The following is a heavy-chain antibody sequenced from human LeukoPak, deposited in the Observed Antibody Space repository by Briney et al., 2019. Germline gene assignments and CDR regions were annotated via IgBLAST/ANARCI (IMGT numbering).Heavy chain of an antibody. V-gene: IGHV3-33*01. CDR3: ARGGSSSWIDY. J-gene: IGHJ4*02. CDR1: GFTFGSYG. CDR2: IWYDGSNK. Sequence: GRSLRLSCAASGFTFGSYGMHWVRQAPGKGLEWVAVIWYDGSNKYYADSVKGRFTISRDNSKNTLYLQMNSLRAEDTAIYFCARGGSSSWIDYWGQGTLVTVSS. D-gene: IGHD6-13*01.